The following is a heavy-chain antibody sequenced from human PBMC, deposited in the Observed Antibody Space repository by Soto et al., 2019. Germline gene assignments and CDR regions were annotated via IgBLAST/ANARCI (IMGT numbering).Heavy chain of an antibody. V-gene: IGHV4-59*01. CDR2: IYYSGST. Sequence: SETLSLTCTVSGGSISSYYWSWIRQPPGKGLEWIGYIYYSGSTNYNPSLKSRVTISVDTSKNQFSLKLSSVTAADTAVYYCARVPVYGSGSYWYYGMVVWGQGTTVTVSS. CDR3: ARVPVYGSGSYWYYGMVV. D-gene: IGHD3-10*01. CDR1: GGSISSYY. J-gene: IGHJ6*02.